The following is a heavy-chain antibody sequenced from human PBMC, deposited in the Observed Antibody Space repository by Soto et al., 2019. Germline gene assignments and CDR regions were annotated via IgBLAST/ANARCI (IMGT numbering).Heavy chain of an antibody. Sequence: SETLSLTCAVYGGSFSGYYWSWIRQPPGKGLEWIGEINHSGSTNYNPSLKSRVTISVDASKNQFSLKLSSVTAADTAVYYCARAAPRYCSGGSCYSGTDYWGQGTLVTVSS. V-gene: IGHV4-34*01. CDR3: ARAAPRYCSGGSCYSGTDY. CDR1: GGSFSGYY. D-gene: IGHD2-15*01. CDR2: INHSGST. J-gene: IGHJ4*02.